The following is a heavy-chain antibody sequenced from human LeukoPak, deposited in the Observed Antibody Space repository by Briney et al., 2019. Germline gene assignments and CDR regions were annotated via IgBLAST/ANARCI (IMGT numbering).Heavy chain of an antibody. J-gene: IGHJ3*01. CDR1: GGSISRSDW. D-gene: IGHD5-24*01. CDR3: AGDESLQTGSFDV. CDR2: IFHSGST. Sequence: SETLSLTCAVSGGSISRSDWWSGVRQSPGKGLEWIGEIFHSGSTKYNPSLKSRVTISVDKSKNQFSLNLTSVTAADTAMYYCAGDESLQTGSFDVWGQGTMVTVSS. V-gene: IGHV4-4*02.